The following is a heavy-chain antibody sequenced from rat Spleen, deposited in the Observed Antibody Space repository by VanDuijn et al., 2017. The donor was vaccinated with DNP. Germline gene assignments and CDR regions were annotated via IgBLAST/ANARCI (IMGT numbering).Heavy chain of an antibody. J-gene: IGHJ2*01. D-gene: IGHD4-2*01. CDR1: GFTFSNYY. CDR2: ISYDGGIT. V-gene: IGHV5-25*01. Sequence: EVQLVESGGGLVQPGRSLKLSCAASGFTFSNYYMAWVRQAPTKGLEWVAYISYDGGITNYGDSVKGRFTISRDNAKSTLYLQMYSLRSEDAATYYCARHGTGLDYWGQGVMVTVSS. CDR3: ARHGTGLDY.